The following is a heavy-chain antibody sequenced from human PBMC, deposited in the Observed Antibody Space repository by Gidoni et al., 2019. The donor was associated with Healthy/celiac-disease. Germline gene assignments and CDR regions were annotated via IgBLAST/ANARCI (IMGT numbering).Heavy chain of an antibody. CDR1: GFTFRRYG. V-gene: IGHV3-33*01. J-gene: IGHJ4*02. D-gene: IGHD1-26*01. Sequence: QVQLVESGGGVFQPGRSLRLSCAASGFTFRRYGMHWFRKAPGKGLEWVAVIWYDGSNKYYADSVKGRFTISRDNSKNTLYLQMNSLRAEDTAVYYCARAREAFDYWGQGTLVTVSS. CDR3: ARAREAFDY. CDR2: IWYDGSNK.